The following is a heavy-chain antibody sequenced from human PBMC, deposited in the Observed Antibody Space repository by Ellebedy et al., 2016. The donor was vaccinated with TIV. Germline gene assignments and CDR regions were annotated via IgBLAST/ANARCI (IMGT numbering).Heavy chain of an antibody. CDR3: AASGSGSYVYFDY. CDR2: INTDGSTT. J-gene: IGHJ4*02. D-gene: IGHD1-26*01. Sequence: GESLKISXAASGFTFSSYWIHWVRQAPGEGLVWVSRINTDGSTTTYADSVKGRFTISRDNAENTLYLQMNSLRAEDTAVYYCAASGSGSYVYFDYWGQGTLVTVSS. CDR1: GFTFSSYW. V-gene: IGHV3-74*01.